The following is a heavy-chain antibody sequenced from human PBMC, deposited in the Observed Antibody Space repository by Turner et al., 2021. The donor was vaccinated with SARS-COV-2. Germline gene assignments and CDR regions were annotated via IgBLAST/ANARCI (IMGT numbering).Heavy chain of an antibody. CDR3: AKKTTDCSGGTCHEYFEY. J-gene: IGHJ4*02. CDR1: GGTFTRYA. D-gene: IGHD2-15*01. V-gene: IGHV1-69*01. Sequence: QVQLVQSGAEVKKPGSSVKVSFKASGGTFTRYAITWMRQAPGQGLEWMAGIIPSFGTAIYAKKYQGRVTITADESTSTAYMELSSLRSEDTAVYYCAKKTTDCSGGTCHEYFEYWGQGTLVTVSS. CDR2: IIPSFGTA.